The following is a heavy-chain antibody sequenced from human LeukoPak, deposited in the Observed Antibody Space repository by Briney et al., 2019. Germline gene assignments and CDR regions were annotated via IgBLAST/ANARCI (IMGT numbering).Heavy chain of an antibody. D-gene: IGHD1-26*01. J-gene: IGHJ3*02. CDR1: GYTFTSYD. CDR2: MNPNSGNT. V-gene: IGHV1-8*01. Sequence: ASVKVSCKASGYTFTSYDINWVRQATGQGLEWMGWMNPNSGNTGYAQKFQGRVTMTRNTSISTAYMELSSLRSEDTAVYYCASCSGSYFGYDAFDIWGQGTMVTVSS. CDR3: ASCSGSYFGYDAFDI.